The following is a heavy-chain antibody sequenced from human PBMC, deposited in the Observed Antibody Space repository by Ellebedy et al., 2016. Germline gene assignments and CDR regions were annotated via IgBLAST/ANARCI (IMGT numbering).Heavy chain of an antibody. CDR3: ARDELVGHTSGWSYFDY. D-gene: IGHD6-19*01. J-gene: IGHJ4*02. CDR1: GFTFDDYA. CDR2: VGWDGINP. V-gene: IGHV3-43D*03. Sequence: GESLKISCVASGFTFDDYAMHWVRQAPGKGLEWVSFVGWDGINPYYADSVEGRFTISRDNSKNCLYLEMNNLRGDDTALYFCARDELVGHTSGWSYFDYWGQGTLVTVSS.